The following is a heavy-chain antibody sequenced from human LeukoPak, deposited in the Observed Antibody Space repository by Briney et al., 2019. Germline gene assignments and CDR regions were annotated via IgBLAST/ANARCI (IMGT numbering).Heavy chain of an antibody. CDR2: IYSGGST. V-gene: IGHV3-66*01. Sequence: GGSLRLSCAASEFTVSSNYMSWVRQAPGKGLEWVSVIYSGGSTYYADSVKGRFTISRDNSKNTLYLQMNSLRAEDTAVYYCARVVEQQLDYWGQGTLVTVSS. D-gene: IGHD6-13*01. J-gene: IGHJ4*02. CDR1: EFTVSSNY. CDR3: ARVVEQQLDY.